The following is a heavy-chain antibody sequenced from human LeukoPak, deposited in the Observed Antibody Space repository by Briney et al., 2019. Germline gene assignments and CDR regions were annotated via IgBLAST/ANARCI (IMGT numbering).Heavy chain of an antibody. CDR3: VTDTKLDYFDY. J-gene: IGHJ4*02. D-gene: IGHD2-8*01. Sequence: GGSLRLSCAASGFTFSNAWMSWVRQAPGKGLEWVGRIKSKTDDGTTDYAAPVKGRLTISRDDSKNTLYLQMNSLKTDDTAVYYCVTDTKLDYFDYWGQGTPVTVSS. CDR1: GFTFSNAW. V-gene: IGHV3-15*01. CDR2: IKSKTDDGTT.